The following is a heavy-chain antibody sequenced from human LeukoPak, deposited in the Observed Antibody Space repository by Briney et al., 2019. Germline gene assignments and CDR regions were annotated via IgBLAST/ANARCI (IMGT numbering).Heavy chain of an antibody. CDR1: GFTFSSYG. CDR2: ISYDGSNK. D-gene: IGHD2-21*02. V-gene: IGHV3-30*18. Sequence: QSGGSLRLSCAASGFTFSSYGMHWVRQAPGKGLEWVAVISYDGSNKYYADSVKGRFTISRDNSKNTLYLQMNSLRAEDTAVYYCAKGDPKYCGGDCPTDYWGQGTLVTVSS. CDR3: AKGDPKYCGGDCPTDY. J-gene: IGHJ4*02.